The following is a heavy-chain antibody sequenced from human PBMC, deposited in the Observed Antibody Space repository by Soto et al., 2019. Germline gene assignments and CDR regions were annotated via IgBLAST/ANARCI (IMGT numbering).Heavy chain of an antibody. D-gene: IGHD3-22*01. CDR3: ARPFKEDSSGYYLRP. V-gene: IGHV1-2*02. CDR1: GYTFTGYY. J-gene: IGHJ5*02. CDR2: INPNSGGT. Sequence: ASVKVSCKASGYTFTGYYMHWVRQAPGQGLEWMGWINPNSGGTNYAQKFQGRVTMTRDTSISTAYMELSRLRSDDTAVYYCARPFKEDSSGYYLRPWGQGTLVTVSS.